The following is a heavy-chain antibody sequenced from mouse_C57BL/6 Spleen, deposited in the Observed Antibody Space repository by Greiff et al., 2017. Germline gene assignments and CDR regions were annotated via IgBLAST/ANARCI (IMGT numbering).Heavy chain of an antibody. Sequence: QVQLQQPGAELVKPGASVKLSCKASGYTFTSYWMQWVKQRPGQGLEWIGEIDPSDSYTNYNQKFKGKATLTVDTSSSTAYMQRSSLTSEDSAVYYWARGRDTKVGGDVDYWGQGTTVTVSS. CDR1: GYTFTSYW. D-gene: IGHD1-1*01. V-gene: IGHV1-50*01. CDR2: IDPSDSYT. J-gene: IGHJ2*01. CDR3: ARGRDTKVGGDVDY.